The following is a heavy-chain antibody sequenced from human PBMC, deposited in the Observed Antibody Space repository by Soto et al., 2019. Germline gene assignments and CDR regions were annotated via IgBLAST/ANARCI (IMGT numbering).Heavy chain of an antibody. J-gene: IGHJ5*02. CDR3: AITLGYCSSTRCYAGAGAPNWFDP. CDR1: GYTFTSYG. V-gene: IGHV1-18*01. CDR2: ISAYNGNT. Sequence: QVQLVQSGAEVKKTGASVKVSCKASGYTFTSYGISWVRQAPGQGLEWMGWISAYNGNTNYAQKLQGRVTMTTDTCTSTAYMELRSLRSDDTAVYYCAITLGYCSSTRCYAGAGAPNWFDPWGQGTLVTVSS. D-gene: IGHD2-2*01.